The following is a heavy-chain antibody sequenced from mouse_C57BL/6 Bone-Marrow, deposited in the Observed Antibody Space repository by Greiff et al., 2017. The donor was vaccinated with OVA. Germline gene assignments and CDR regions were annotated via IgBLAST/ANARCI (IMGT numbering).Heavy chain of an antibody. CDR3: ARDAGGYDGDWYFDV. V-gene: IGHV7-1*01. CDR1: GFTFSDFY. CDR2: SRNKANDYTT. D-gene: IGHD2-2*01. Sequence: EVQGVESGGGLVQSGRSLRLSCATSGFTFSDFYMEWVRQAPGKGLEWIAASRNKANDYTTEYSASVKGRFIVSRDTSQSILYLQMNALRAEDTAIYYCARDAGGYDGDWYFDVWGTGTTVTVSS. J-gene: IGHJ1*03.